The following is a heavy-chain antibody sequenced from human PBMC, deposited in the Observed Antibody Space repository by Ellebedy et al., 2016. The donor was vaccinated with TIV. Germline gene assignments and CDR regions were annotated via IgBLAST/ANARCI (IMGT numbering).Heavy chain of an antibody. Sequence: GESLKISCAASGFTVSSYSMNWVRQAPGNGLEWVSSISTSSSYIYDADSVKGRFTISRDNAKNTLYLQINSLRAEDTAVYYCARGGSYRGMDVWGQGTTVTVSS. D-gene: IGHD1-26*01. CDR1: GFTVSSYS. CDR2: ISTSSSYI. V-gene: IGHV3-21*01. CDR3: ARGGSYRGMDV. J-gene: IGHJ6*02.